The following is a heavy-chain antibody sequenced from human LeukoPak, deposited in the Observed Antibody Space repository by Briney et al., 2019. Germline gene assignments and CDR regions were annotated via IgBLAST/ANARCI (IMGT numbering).Heavy chain of an antibody. V-gene: IGHV4-59*08. J-gene: IGHJ4*02. CDR3: ARLPGATSNVDY. CDR2: IYYSGST. Sequence: NSSETLSLTCTVSGGSICSYFWSWIRQPPGKGLEWIGYIYYSGSTNYNPSLKSRVTISVDTSKNQFSLKLSSATAADTAVYYCARLPGATSNVDYWGQGTLVTVSS. D-gene: IGHD1-26*01. CDR1: GGSICSYF.